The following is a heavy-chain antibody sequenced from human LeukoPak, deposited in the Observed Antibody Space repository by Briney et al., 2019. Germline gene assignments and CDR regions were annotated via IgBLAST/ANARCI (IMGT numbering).Heavy chain of an antibody. CDR1: GFSLSTSGMC. Sequence: YGPALVKPTQTLTLTCTFSGFSLSTSGMCVSWIRQPPGKALEWLARIDWDDDKYYSTSLKTRLTISTDTSKNQVVLTMTNMDPVDTATYYCARTSRGYSYGYYYYYMDVWGKGTTVTVSS. CDR3: ARTSRGYSYGYYYYYMDV. V-gene: IGHV2-70*11. CDR2: IDWDDDK. D-gene: IGHD5-18*01. J-gene: IGHJ6*03.